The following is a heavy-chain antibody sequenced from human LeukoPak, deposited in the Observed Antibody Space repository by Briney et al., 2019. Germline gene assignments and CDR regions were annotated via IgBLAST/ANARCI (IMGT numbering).Heavy chain of an antibody. J-gene: IGHJ6*03. CDR3: AKRDDYYYYYMDV. CDR2: IRYDGSNK. V-gene: IGHV3-30*02. Sequence: GGSLRLSCAASGFTFSSYGMHWVRQAPGKGLEWVAFIRYDGSNKYYADSVKGRFTISRDNSKNTLYLQMNSLRAEDTAVYYCAKRDDYYYYYMDVWGKGTTVTISS. CDR1: GFTFSSYG.